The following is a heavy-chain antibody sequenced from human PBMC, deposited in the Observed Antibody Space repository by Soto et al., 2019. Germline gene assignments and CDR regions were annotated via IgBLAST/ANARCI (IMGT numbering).Heavy chain of an antibody. CDR1: GYTFSSYG. D-gene: IGHD3-10*01. CDR3: AREGYYSGSGTYSPPRFYGMDV. V-gene: IGHV1-18*01. J-gene: IGHJ6*02. CDR2: ISDYNGNT. Sequence: ASVKVSCKASGYTFSSYGISWARQAPGQGLEWMGWISDYNGNTQYAQKFQGRVFMTTDTATRTAYMELRGLRSDDTAVYFCAREGYYSGSGTYSPPRFYGMDVWG.